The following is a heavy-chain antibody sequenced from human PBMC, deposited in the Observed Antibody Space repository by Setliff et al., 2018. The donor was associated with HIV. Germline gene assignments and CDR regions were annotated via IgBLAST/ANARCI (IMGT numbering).Heavy chain of an antibody. J-gene: IGHJ6*03. Sequence: SETLSLTCTISGGSISSYYWSWIRQPPGKGLEWIGEINHSGSTNYNPSLKSRLTTSVDRSKNQFSLKLSSVTAADTAVYYCARVVGYYDSSGYPNYYYYYMDVWGKGTTVTVSS. CDR2: INHSGST. V-gene: IGHV4-59*08. CDR1: GGSISSYY. CDR3: ARVVGYYDSSGYPNYYYYYMDV. D-gene: IGHD3-22*01.